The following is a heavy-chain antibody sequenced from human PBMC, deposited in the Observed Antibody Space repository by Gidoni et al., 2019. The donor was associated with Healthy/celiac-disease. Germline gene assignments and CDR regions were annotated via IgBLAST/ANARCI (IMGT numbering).Heavy chain of an antibody. J-gene: IGHJ5*02. CDR3: AKEVLDYYGSGTNWFDP. CDR1: GFTFSSYA. Sequence: EVQLLESGGGLVQPGGSLRLSCAASGFTFSSYAMSWVRQAPGKGLEWVSAISGSGGSTYYADSVKGRFTISRDNSKNTLYLQMNSLRAEDTAVYYCAKEVLDYYGSGTNWFDPWGQGTLVTVSS. V-gene: IGHV3-23*01. D-gene: IGHD3-10*01. CDR2: ISGSGGST.